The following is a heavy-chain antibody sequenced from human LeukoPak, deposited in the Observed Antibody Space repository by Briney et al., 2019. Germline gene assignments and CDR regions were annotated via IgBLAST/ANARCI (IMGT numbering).Heavy chain of an antibody. CDR3: ARHQHAGREHYYGIDV. D-gene: IGHD1-26*01. J-gene: IGHJ6*02. CDR2: IFHTGST. Sequence: SETLSLTCTVSGGSNGLYYWACIRQPPGEGVEWIGYIFHTGSTNYNPSLKSRLTISVDTSRNQSSLRLSSVTAADTAVYYCARHQHAGREHYYGIDVWGQGTTVSVSS. V-gene: IGHV4-59*08. CDR1: GGSNGLYY.